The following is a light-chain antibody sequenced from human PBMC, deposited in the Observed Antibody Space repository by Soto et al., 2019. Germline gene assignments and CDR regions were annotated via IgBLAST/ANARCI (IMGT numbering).Light chain of an antibody. CDR3: QQRSNS. CDR2: DAS. V-gene: IGKV3-11*01. CDR1: QSVSSY. J-gene: IGKJ4*01. Sequence: EIVLTQSPATLSLSPGERATLSCRASQSVSSYLAWYQQKPGQAPRLLIYDASNRATGIPARFSGSGSGTDFTLTIRSLEPEDFEVYYCQQRSNSFGGGTKVEIK.